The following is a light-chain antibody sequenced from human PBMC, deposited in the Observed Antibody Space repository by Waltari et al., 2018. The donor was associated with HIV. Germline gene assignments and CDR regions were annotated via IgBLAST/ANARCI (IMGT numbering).Light chain of an antibody. CDR1: QSVLYGSDNKNY. CDR3: HQYFTASWT. CDR2: WAS. V-gene: IGKV4-1*01. J-gene: IGKJ4*01. Sequence: DIMMTQSPDSLTVSLGARATIKCRSSQSVLYGSDNKNYLAWYQQKPGQSPKVLVYWASSRESGVPARFSASGSGTDFTLTINSLQAEDVAVYFCHQYFTASWTFGRGTTVQI.